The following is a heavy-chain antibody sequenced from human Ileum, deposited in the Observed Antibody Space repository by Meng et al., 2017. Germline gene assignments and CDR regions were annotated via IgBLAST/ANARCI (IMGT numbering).Heavy chain of an antibody. Sequence: QGQRLASGPRRVKPSQSLSLTRTVSGGAISCSCFYLSWIRQHPGKGLEWIGYIYSSGSTYYNPSLKRLVFISVDKYKNKFPLKQRSVPAADTAVYYCARGPGRGSGSGSFDYWGQGTLVTVSS. CDR1: GGAISCSCFY. CDR3: ARGPGRGSGSGSFDY. D-gene: IGHD3-10*01. CDR2: IYSSGST. J-gene: IGHJ4*02. V-gene: IGHV4-31*01.